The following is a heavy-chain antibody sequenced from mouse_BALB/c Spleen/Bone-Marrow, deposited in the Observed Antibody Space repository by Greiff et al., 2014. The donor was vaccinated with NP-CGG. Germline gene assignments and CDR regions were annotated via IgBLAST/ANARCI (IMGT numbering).Heavy chain of an antibody. J-gene: IGHJ2*01. CDR3: ARNGYYGYSDY. CDR1: GFDFSRYW. CDR2: INPDSSTI. Sequence: EVQRVESGGGLVQPGGSLKLSCAASGFDFSRYWMSWVRQAPGKGLERIGEINPDSSTINYTPSLKDKFIISRDNAKNTLYLQMSKARSEDTALYYCARNGYYGYSDYWGQGTTLTVSS. D-gene: IGHD2-1*01. V-gene: IGHV4-1*02.